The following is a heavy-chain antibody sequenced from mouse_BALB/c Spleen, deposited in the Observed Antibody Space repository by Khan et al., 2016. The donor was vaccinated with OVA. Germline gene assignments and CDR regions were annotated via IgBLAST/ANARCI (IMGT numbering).Heavy chain of an antibody. CDR2: VSTGGHYT. CDR3: ERLAYYYDSEGYAY. CDR1: GFTFSTYG. D-gene: IGHD1-1*01. J-gene: IGHJ3*01. V-gene: IGHV5-6*01. Sequence: EVELVESGGDLVKPGGSLKLSCAASGFTFSTYGMSWVRQTPDKRLEWVATVSTGGHYTYYPDTVKGRLTFSRDHAKNTLYLQMDSLKSEYTAMYYCERLAYYYDSEGYAYWGQGTLVTVSA.